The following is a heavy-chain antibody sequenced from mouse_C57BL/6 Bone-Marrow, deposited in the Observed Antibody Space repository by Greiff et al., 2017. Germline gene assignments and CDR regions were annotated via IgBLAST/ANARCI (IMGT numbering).Heavy chain of an antibody. CDR3: ARWGYAMDY. J-gene: IGHJ4*01. V-gene: IGHV1-9*01. CDR1: GYTFTGYW. CDR2: ILPGSGST. Sequence: QVQLQQSGAELMKPGASVKLSCKATGYTFTGYWIEWVKQRPGHGLEWVGEILPGSGSTNYNAKFKGKATFTADTSSNTAYIQLSSLTTEDSASYYCARWGYAMDYWGQGTSVTVSS.